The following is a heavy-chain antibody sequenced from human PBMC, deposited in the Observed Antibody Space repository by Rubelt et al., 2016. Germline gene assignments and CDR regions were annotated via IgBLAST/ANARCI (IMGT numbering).Heavy chain of an antibody. D-gene: IGHD3-22*01. Sequence: QLQLQESGPGLVKPSETLSLTCTVSGGSISSSSYYWGWIRQPPGKGLEWIGSIYYSGSTYYNPSLKSRVTISVDSSKNQFSLELSAVTAAETAVYYCARAVSYYDSSGYGYYYYMDGWGKGTTVTVAS. CDR1: GGSISSSSYY. CDR2: IYYSGST. CDR3: ARAVSYYDSSGYGYYYYMDG. J-gene: IGHJ6*03. V-gene: IGHV4-39*07.